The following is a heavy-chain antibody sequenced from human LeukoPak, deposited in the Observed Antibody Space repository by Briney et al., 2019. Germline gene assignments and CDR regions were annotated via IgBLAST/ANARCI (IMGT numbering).Heavy chain of an antibody. CDR2: ISSSSSYI. CDR3: ASNGYDYVWGSYRSYYFDY. J-gene: IGHJ4*02. D-gene: IGHD3-16*02. Sequence: GGSLRLSCAASGFTFSSYSMNWVRQAPGKGLEWVSSISSSSSYIYYADSVKGRFTISRDNAKNSLYLQMNSLRAEDTAVYYCASNGYDYVWGSYRSYYFDYWGQGTLVTVSS. CDR1: GFTFSSYS. V-gene: IGHV3-21*01.